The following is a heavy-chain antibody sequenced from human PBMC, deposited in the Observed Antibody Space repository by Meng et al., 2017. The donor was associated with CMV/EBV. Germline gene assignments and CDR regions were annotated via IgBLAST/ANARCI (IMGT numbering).Heavy chain of an antibody. V-gene: IGHV3-53*01. D-gene: IGHD6-19*01. CDR1: RFTVSSNY. CDR2: IYSGCST. CDR3: ASYLYSSGWYHDY. J-gene: IGHJ4*02. Sequence: GESLKISCAASRFTVSSNYMGWVRPAPGKGLEWVSVIYSGCSTYYADSVKGRFTISRDNSKNTLYLQMNSLRAEDTAVYHCASYLYSSGWYHDYWGQGTLVTVSS.